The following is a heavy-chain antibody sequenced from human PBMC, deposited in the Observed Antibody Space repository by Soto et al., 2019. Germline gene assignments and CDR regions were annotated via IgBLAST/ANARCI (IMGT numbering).Heavy chain of an antibody. D-gene: IGHD6-13*01. Sequence: EVQLLESGGGLVQPGGSLRLSCAASGFTFSTYAMSWVRQAPGKGLEWVSAIRASDGNTYYADSVKGRITISRDNSKNTLYLQVNSLSGEDTAVYYCVKEGGSSGSSCFDYGGQGTLVTVSS. CDR2: IRASDGNT. CDR3: VKEGGSSGSSCFDY. V-gene: IGHV3-23*01. J-gene: IGHJ4*02. CDR1: GFTFSTYA.